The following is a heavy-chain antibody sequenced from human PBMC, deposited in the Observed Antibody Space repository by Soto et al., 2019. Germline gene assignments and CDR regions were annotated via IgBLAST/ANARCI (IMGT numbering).Heavy chain of an antibody. J-gene: IGHJ4*02. Sequence: PGESLKISCRGSGYSFTDYWIGWVRHMPGKGLEWMGIIYPGDSDTRYSPSFQGQVTISADNSINTAYLQWSSLRASDTAMYYCAGALTGTIHPPYFAHWGKGTLVPVSS. V-gene: IGHV5-51*01. CDR1: GYSFTDYW. D-gene: IGHD1-7*01. CDR3: AGALTGTIHPPYFAH. CDR2: IYPGDSDT.